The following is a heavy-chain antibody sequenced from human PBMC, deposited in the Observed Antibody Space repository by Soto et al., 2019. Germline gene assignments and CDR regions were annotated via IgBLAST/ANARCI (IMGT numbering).Heavy chain of an antibody. D-gene: IGHD1-26*01. Sequence: QVQLVQSGAEVKKPGASVKVSCRASGYIFTNYGISWVRQAPGQGLEWMGWISPYNGHTKYAQKLQGRVTMTTDTFTSTVYMEMRSLRSDDAAMYYCTRTNIVETTTDAFDIWGQGTMLTVSS. CDR1: GYIFTNYG. V-gene: IGHV1-18*01. CDR2: ISPYNGHT. CDR3: TRTNIVETTTDAFDI. J-gene: IGHJ3*02.